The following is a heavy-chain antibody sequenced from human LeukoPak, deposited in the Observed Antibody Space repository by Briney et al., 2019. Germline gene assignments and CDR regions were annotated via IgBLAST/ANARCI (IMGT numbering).Heavy chain of an antibody. D-gene: IGHD6-19*01. J-gene: IGHJ3*02. CDR3: ARGFDSSSGWYPAFDI. CDR1: GGSIRGYY. CDR2: IYCSGIT. V-gene: IGHV4-59*01. Sequence: SETLSLTCTVSGGSIRGYYWSWIRQPPGKGLEYIGYIYCSGITNYNPSLKSRVTISVDTSKNQFSLRLNSVTAADTAMYYCARGFDSSSGWYPAFDIWGHGTMGTVSS.